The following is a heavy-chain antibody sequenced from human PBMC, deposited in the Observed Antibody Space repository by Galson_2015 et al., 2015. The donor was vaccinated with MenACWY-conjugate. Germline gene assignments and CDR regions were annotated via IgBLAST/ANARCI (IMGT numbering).Heavy chain of an antibody. CDR1: GYTFTSYG. CDR3: ARENYDILTGYEGYSPLLYGMDV. Sequence: SVKVSCKASGYTFTSYGISWVRQAPGQGLEWMGWISAYNGNTNYAQKLQGRVTMTTDTSTSTAYMELRSLRSDDTAVYNCARENYDILTGYEGYSPLLYGMDVWGQGTTVTVSS. V-gene: IGHV1-18*01. D-gene: IGHD3-9*01. J-gene: IGHJ6*02. CDR2: ISAYNGNT.